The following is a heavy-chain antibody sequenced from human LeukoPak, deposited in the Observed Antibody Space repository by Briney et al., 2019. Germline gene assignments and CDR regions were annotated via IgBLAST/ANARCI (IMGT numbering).Heavy chain of an antibody. CDR1: GFTFSSYG. J-gene: IGHJ4*02. V-gene: IGHV3-30*18. Sequence: PGGSLRLSCAASGFTFSSYGMHWVRQAPGKGLEWVAVISYDGSNKYYADSVKGRFTISRDNSKNTLYLQMNSLRAEDTAVYYCAKHMPLYSSSRGFDYWGQGTLVTVSS. CDR2: ISYDGSNK. D-gene: IGHD6-6*01. CDR3: AKHMPLYSSSRGFDY.